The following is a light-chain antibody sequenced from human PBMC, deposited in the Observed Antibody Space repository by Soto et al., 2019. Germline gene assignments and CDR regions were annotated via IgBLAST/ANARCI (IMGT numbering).Light chain of an antibody. CDR1: QSSSSY. Sequence: DIQMTQSPSSLSASVGDRVTITCRASQSSSSYLNWYQQKPGKAPKLLIYAASRLQSGVPSRFSGSGSGTDFTLTISSLQPEDFATYYCQQSYSTPFPFGPGTKVDIK. CDR3: QQSYSTPFP. CDR2: AAS. V-gene: IGKV1-39*01. J-gene: IGKJ3*01.